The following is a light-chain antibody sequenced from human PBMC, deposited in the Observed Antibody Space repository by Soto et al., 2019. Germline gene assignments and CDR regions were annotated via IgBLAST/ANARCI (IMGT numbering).Light chain of an antibody. Sequence: EIVWTQSPGTLSLSPGERATLSCRASQSVSSSYLAWYQQKPGPAPRLLIYGASSRATGIPDRFSGSGSGTDFTLTISRLEPEDFAVYYCQQYGSSLFTLGPGTTVDIK. CDR2: GAS. CDR3: QQYGSSLFT. CDR1: QSVSSSY. V-gene: IGKV3-20*01. J-gene: IGKJ3*01.